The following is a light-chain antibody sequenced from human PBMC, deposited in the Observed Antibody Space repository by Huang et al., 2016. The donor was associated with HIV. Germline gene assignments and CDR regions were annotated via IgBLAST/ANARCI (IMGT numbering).Light chain of an antibody. J-gene: IGKJ1*01. V-gene: IGKV3-15*01. CDR2: GAS. Sequence: EIVMTQSPATLSVSPGERAILLCRASQNIDTNVAWDQQKPGQAPRLLIFGASTRATGISARCTGGGSETEFTLTINSVQSEDVAMYYCHQYNDWPPWTFGQGTRVEI. CDR3: HQYNDWPPWT. CDR1: QNIDTN.